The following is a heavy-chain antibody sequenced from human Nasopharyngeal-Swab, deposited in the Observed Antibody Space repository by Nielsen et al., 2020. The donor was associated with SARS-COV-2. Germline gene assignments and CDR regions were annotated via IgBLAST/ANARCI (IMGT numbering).Heavy chain of an antibody. D-gene: IGHD5-18*01. Sequence: GRSLRLSCAASGFTFSSYDMHWVRQATGKGLEWVSAIGTAGDTYYPGSVKGRFTISRENAKNSLYLQMNSLRAGDTAVYYCARALRKGYSYGYEFDYWGQGTLVTVSS. CDR2: IGTAGDT. V-gene: IGHV3-13*01. CDR1: GFTFSSYD. CDR3: ARALRKGYSYGYEFDY. J-gene: IGHJ4*02.